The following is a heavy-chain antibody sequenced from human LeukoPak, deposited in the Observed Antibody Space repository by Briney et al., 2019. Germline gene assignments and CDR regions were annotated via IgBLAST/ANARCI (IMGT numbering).Heavy chain of an antibody. CDR1: AYTFTIYT. D-gene: IGHD6-13*01. J-gene: IGHJ3*02. CDR2: INAGNGNT. V-gene: IGHV1-3*01. Sequence: ASVKVSCKASAYTFTIYTIHWVRQAPGQRLEWMGWINAGNGNTRYSQNFQGRVTITRDTSATTAYMELSSLRSEDTAVYYCVRTTRSWYEDNDAFDIWGQGTTVTVSS. CDR3: VRTTRSWYEDNDAFDI.